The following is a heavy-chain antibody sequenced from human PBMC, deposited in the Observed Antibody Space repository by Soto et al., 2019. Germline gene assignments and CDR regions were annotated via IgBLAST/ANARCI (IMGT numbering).Heavy chain of an antibody. CDR1: GFTFNNYA. D-gene: IGHD4-17*01. CDR2: ITSSGGST. J-gene: IGHJ4*02. V-gene: IGHV3-23*01. Sequence: EAQLLESGGGLVLPGGSLRLSCAVSGFTFNNYAMSWVRQPPGKGLEWVSSITSSGGSTYYADSVKGRLTISRDNSENTLYLQMNSLRVEDTAVYYCAKRKYGDYVGGFDRWGQGTLVTVSP. CDR3: AKRKYGDYVGGFDR.